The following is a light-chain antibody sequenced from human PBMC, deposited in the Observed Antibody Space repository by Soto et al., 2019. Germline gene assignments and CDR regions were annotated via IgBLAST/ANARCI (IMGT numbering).Light chain of an antibody. CDR1: SSDVGGYNF. Sequence: QSALTQPASLSGSPGQSITISCTGTSSDVGGYNFVSWYQQHPGKAPKPMIYDVSNRPSGVSTRFSGSKSGNTASLTISGLQAEDEAEYYCSSYTSSSTLGVFGGGTKLTVL. CDR2: DVS. J-gene: IGLJ3*02. CDR3: SSYTSSSTLGV. V-gene: IGLV2-14*01.